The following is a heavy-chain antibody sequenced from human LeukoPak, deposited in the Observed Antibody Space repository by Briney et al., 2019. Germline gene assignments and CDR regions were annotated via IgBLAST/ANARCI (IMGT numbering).Heavy chain of an antibody. CDR2: ISAYNGNT. J-gene: IGHJ4*02. Sequence: ASVKVSCKASGYTLTSYGISWVRQAPGQGLEWMGWISAYNGNTNYAQKLQGRVTMTTDTSTSTAYMELRSLRSDDTAVYYCARDWYYDFWSGREVFDYWGQGTLVTVSS. CDR1: GYTLTSYG. D-gene: IGHD3-3*01. CDR3: ARDWYYDFWSGREVFDY. V-gene: IGHV1-18*01.